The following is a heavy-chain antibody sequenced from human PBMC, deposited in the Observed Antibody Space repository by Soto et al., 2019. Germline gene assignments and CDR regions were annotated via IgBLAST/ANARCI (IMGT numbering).Heavy chain of an antibody. J-gene: IGHJ6*02. CDR3: AKWDTHVIIPPPVAGNYYYYDMDV. V-gene: IGHV3-7*03. CDR1: GFTLRSYW. Sequence: GGSLRLSCAASGFTLRSYWMSWVRQAPGKGLEWLATIKTDASEKKYVDSVKGRFTVSRDNAKNSLYLQMDSLRAEDTAIFFCAKWDTHVIIPPPVAGNYYYYDMDVWGQGTTVTVYS. CDR2: IKTDASEK. D-gene: IGHD5-18*01.